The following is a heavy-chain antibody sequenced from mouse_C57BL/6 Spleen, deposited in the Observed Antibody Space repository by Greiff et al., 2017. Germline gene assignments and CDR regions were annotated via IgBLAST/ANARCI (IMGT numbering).Heavy chain of an antibody. V-gene: IGHV1-26*01. CDR1: GYTFTDYY. J-gene: IGHJ2*01. D-gene: IGHD1-1*02. Sequence: EVQLQQSGPELVKPGASVKISCKASGYTFTDYYMNWVKQSHGKSLEWIGDINPNNGGTSYNQKFKGKATLTVDKSSSTAYMELRRLTSEDSAVYYCAREVGENYWGQGTTLTVSS. CDR3: AREVGENY. CDR2: INPNNGGT.